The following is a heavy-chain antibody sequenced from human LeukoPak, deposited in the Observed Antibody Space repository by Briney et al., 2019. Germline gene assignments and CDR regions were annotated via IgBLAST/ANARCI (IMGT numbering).Heavy chain of an antibody. CDR2: IYTSGST. Sequence: SETLSLTCTVSGGSISSYYWSWIRQPAGKGLEWIGRIYTSGSTNYNPSLKSRVTMSVDTSKNQFSLRVSSVTAADTAVYYCARGTVPYCSGGSCYLYYFDYWGQGILVTVSS. V-gene: IGHV4-4*07. J-gene: IGHJ4*02. CDR3: ARGTVPYCSGGSCYLYYFDY. D-gene: IGHD2-15*01. CDR1: GGSISSYY.